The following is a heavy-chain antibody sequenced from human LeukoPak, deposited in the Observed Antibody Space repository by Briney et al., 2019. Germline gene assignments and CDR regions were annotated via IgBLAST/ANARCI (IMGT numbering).Heavy chain of an antibody. CDR2: INPNSGDT. D-gene: IGHD3-10*01. CDR3: ARERTTTSRGYYYGSGSYYKLGY. Sequence: GASVKVSCKASGYTFTSYDINWVRQAPGQGLEWMGWINPNSGDTHFAQKFQGRVTMTRDTSTSTVYMELSSLRSEDTAVYYCARERTTTSRGYYYGSGSYYKLGYWGQGTLVTVSS. CDR1: GYTFTSYD. V-gene: IGHV1-8*02. J-gene: IGHJ4*02.